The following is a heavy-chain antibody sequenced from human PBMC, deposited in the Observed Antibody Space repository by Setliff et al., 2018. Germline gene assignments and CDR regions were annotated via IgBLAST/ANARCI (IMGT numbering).Heavy chain of an antibody. CDR3: ARDQRYSSRGPDAFDI. V-gene: IGHV1-18*01. CDR2: ISIDDDKT. D-gene: IGHD6-19*01. CDR1: GYTFISYD. Sequence: ASVKVSCKASGYTFISYDISWVRQAPGQGLEWMGWISIDDDKTKYAQKFQGRVTMTADTSTSTAYMELRSLRSDDTAIYYCARDQRYSSRGPDAFDIWGQGTMVT. J-gene: IGHJ3*02.